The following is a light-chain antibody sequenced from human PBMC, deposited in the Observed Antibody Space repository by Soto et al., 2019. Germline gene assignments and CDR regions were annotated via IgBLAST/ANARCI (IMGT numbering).Light chain of an antibody. Sequence: ETVMTQSPATLSVSPGERATLACRARQSVYSTLAWYPQNPGQAPMLIIYGASTRATGLPARFSGSGSGTECTLTIRGLLSEDFAVYYCQQYQNWPLSFGGGTKVEIK. CDR3: QQYQNWPLS. V-gene: IGKV3-15*01. CDR2: GAS. CDR1: QSVYST. J-gene: IGKJ4*01.